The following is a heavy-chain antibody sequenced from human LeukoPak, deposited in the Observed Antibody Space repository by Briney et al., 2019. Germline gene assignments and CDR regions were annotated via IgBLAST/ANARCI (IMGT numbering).Heavy chain of an antibody. D-gene: IGHD1-1*01. V-gene: IGHV1-2*02. CDR2: INPNSGGT. Sequence: ASVKVSCKASGYTFTGYYMHWVRQAPGQGLEWMGWINPNSGGTNYAQKFQGRVTMTRDTSISTAYMDLSSLTSDDTAVYYCARDFLGWGPSEDWKDAFDIWGQGTMVTVSP. CDR3: ARDFLGWGPSEDWKDAFDI. J-gene: IGHJ3*02. CDR1: GYTFTGYY.